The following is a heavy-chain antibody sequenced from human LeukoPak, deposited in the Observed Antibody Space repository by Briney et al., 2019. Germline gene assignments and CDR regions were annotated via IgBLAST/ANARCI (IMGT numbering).Heavy chain of an antibody. J-gene: IGHJ4*02. CDR3: ARDPKGYYDSSGFDY. Sequence: ASVKVSCKASGYTFTSYYMHWVRQAPGQGLEWMGIINPSGGSTSYAQKFQGRVTMTRDMSTSTVYMELSSLRSEDTAVYYCARDPKGYYDSSGFDYWGQGTLVTVSS. V-gene: IGHV1-46*01. CDR1: GYTFTSYY. D-gene: IGHD3-22*01. CDR2: INPSGGST.